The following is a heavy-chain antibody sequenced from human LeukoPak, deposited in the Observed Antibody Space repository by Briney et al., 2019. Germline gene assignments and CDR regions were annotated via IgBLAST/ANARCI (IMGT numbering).Heavy chain of an antibody. J-gene: IGHJ4*02. CDR1: GGSISNKY. V-gene: IGHV4-59*01. CDR3: ARRGGYFDY. D-gene: IGHD2-15*01. Sequence: SETLSLTCSISGGSISNKYWSWIRQPPGKGLEWIGYIYYSGSTNYNPSLKSRVTISVDTSKNQFSLKLSSVTAADTAVYYCARRGGYFDYWGQGTLVTVSS. CDR2: IYYSGST.